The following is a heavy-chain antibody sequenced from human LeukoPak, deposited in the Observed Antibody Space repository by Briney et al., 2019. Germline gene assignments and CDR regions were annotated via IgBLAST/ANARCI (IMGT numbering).Heavy chain of an antibody. CDR3: ARVISGGSGKDY. Sequence: GGSLRLSCAASGFTVSSNYMSWVRQAPGKGLEWVSVIYIGGNTYYADAVKGRFTISRDNFKNTLDLQMNSLRVEDTAVYYCARVISGGSGKDYWGQGTLVTVSS. J-gene: IGHJ4*02. CDR1: GFTVSSNY. CDR2: IYIGGNT. D-gene: IGHD2-15*01. V-gene: IGHV3-66*01.